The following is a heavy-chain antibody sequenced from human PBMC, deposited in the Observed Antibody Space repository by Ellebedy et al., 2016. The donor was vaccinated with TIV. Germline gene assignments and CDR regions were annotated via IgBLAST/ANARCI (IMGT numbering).Heavy chain of an antibody. CDR3: ARDMAWGNERVNDALDI. CDR1: GFTFTPYA. Sequence: GESLKISCSASGFTFTPYAMNWVRQAPGKGLEWVSSISGSSFTIYYADSVKGRFTISRDNAQNSLYLQMSSLTAEDTAVYYCARDMAWGNERVNDALDIWGQGTMVTVSP. CDR2: ISGSSFTI. V-gene: IGHV3-48*04. D-gene: IGHD7-27*01. J-gene: IGHJ3*02.